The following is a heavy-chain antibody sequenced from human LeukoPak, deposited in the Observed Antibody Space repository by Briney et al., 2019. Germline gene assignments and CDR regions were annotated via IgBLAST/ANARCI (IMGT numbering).Heavy chain of an antibody. Sequence: SETLSHTCTVSGGSISSYYWSWIRQPAGKGLEWIGRIYSTGSTNYNPSLKSRVTMSVDTSKNQFSLRLRSVTAADTAVYYCARQIASAGTAGFDFWGQGALVTVSS. CDR3: ARQIASAGTAGFDF. CDR1: GGSISSYY. D-gene: IGHD6-13*01. CDR2: IYSTGST. J-gene: IGHJ4*02. V-gene: IGHV4-4*07.